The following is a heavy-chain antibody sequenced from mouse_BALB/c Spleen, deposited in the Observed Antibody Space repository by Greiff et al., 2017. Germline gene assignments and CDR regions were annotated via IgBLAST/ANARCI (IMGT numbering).Heavy chain of an antibody. CDR2: ISSGGST. D-gene: IGHD2-3*01. CDR1: GFTFSSYA. Sequence: EVQLVESGGGLVKPGGSLKLSCAASGFTFSSYAMSWVRQTPEKRLEWVASISSGGSTYYPDSVKGRFTISRDNARNILYLQMSSLRSKDTAMYYCAPDGYFFAYWGQGTLVTVSA. V-gene: IGHV5-6-5*01. CDR3: APDGYFFAY. J-gene: IGHJ3*01.